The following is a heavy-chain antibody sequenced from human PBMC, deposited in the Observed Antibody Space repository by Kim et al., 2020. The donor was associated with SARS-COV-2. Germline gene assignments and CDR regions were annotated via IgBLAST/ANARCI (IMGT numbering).Heavy chain of an antibody. D-gene: IGHD6-13*01. Sequence: VKARFTISRDNAKNSLYLQMNRLRAEDTAVYYCARAFGSSTSWHRSDYFDYWGQGTLVTVSS. V-gene: IGHV3-48*03. J-gene: IGHJ4*02. CDR3: ARAFGSSTSWHRSDYFDY.